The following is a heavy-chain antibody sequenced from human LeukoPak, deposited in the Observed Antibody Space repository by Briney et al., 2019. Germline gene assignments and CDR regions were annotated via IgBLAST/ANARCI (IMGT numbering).Heavy chain of an antibody. CDR1: GYNFIPYW. D-gene: IGHD4-23*01. CDR3: ARHSYGGTQDYYYGMDV. Sequence: GESLKISCKASGYNFIPYWIGWVRQVPGYGLEWMGIVYPGDADTRYSPSFQGQVTFSVDRTNATAYLYWSRLNVSDSAMYYCARHSYGGTQDYYYGMDVWGQGTTVTVSS. CDR2: VYPGDADT. J-gene: IGHJ6*02. V-gene: IGHV5-51*01.